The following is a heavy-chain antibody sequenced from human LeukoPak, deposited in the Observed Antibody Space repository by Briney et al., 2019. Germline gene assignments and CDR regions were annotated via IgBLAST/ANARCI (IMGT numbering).Heavy chain of an antibody. J-gene: IGHJ3*02. Sequence: GGSLRLSCAASGFTFSSYSMNWVRQAPGKGLEWVSFISSSSSYIYYADSVKGRFTISRDNAKNSLYLQMNSLRAEDTAVYYCAREPPYYDSSGWVRAFDIWGQGTMVTVSS. CDR3: AREPPYYDSSGWVRAFDI. CDR1: GFTFSSYS. CDR2: ISSSSSYI. D-gene: IGHD3-22*01. V-gene: IGHV3-21*01.